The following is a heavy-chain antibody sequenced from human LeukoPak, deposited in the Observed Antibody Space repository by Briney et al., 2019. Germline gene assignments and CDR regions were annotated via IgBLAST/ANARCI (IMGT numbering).Heavy chain of an antibody. J-gene: IGHJ3*02. V-gene: IGHV4-30-2*01. CDR2: IYHSGST. CDR3: ARGRRYYGSGVGSNAFDI. CDR1: GGSISSGVYS. Sequence: SATLSLTCAVSGGSISSGVYSWRWIRQPPGKGLEWIGYIYHSGSTYYNPSLNSRVTRSVDRSKNQFSLKLSSVTAADTAVYYCARGRRYYGSGVGSNAFDIWGQGTMVTVSS. D-gene: IGHD3-10*01.